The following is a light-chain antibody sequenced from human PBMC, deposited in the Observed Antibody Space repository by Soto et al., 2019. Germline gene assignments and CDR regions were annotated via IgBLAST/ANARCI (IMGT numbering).Light chain of an antibody. CDR3: SSYAGSKTL. V-gene: IGLV2-8*01. CDR1: SSDVGNYNY. Sequence: QSARTQPPSASGSPGQSVTMSCTGTSSDVGNYNYVSWYQQHPGKAPKLMIYEVSKRPSGVPDRFSGSKSGNTASLTVSGLQAEDEADYYCSSYAGSKTLFGGGTKVTVL. CDR2: EVS. J-gene: IGLJ3*02.